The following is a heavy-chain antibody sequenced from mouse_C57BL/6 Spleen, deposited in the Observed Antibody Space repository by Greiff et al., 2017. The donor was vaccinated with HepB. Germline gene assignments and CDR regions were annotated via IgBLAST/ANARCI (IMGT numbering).Heavy chain of an antibody. Sequence: LVESGAELVKPGASVKISCKASGYAFSSYWMNWVKQRPGKGLEWIGQIYPGDGDTNYNGKFKGKATLTADKSSSTAYMQLSSLTSEDSAVYFCARSRPQITTVLDYWGQGTTLTVSS. V-gene: IGHV1-80*01. CDR1: GYAFSSYW. D-gene: IGHD1-1*01. CDR3: ARSRPQITTVLDY. J-gene: IGHJ2*01. CDR2: IYPGDGDT.